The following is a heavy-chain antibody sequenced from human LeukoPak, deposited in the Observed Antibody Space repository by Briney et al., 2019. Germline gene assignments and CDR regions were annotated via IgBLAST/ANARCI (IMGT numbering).Heavy chain of an antibody. CDR2: IIPIFGTA. CDR1: GGTFISYA. J-gene: IGHJ4*02. V-gene: IGHV1-69*05. D-gene: IGHD3-22*01. Sequence: SXKVSCKASGGTFISYAISWVRQAPGQGLEWMGRIIPIFGTANYAQKFQGRVTITTEEYTSTAYMELSSLRSEDTAVYYCARDRYYDSSGYYYWGQGTLVTVSS. CDR3: ARDRYYDSSGYYY.